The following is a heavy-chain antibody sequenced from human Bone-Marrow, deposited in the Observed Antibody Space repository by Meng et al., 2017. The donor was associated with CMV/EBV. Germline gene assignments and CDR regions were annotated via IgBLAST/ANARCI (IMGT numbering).Heavy chain of an antibody. V-gene: IGHV1-2*02. CDR3: ARDPDGSNWFDP. CDR2: INPNSGDT. D-gene: IGHD1-26*01. Sequence: ASVKVSCKASGYTFTGYYMNWVRQAPGQGLEWMGWINPNSGDTNYAQKFQGRVTMTRDTSISTAYMELSRLRSDDTAVYYCARDPDGSNWFDPWGQGTLVTVSS. CDR1: GYTFTGYY. J-gene: IGHJ5*02.